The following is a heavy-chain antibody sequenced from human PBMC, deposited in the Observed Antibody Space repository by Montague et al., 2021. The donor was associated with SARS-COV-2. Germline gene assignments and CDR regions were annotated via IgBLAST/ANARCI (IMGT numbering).Heavy chain of an antibody. CDR3: TSGREGNYNVMDV. CDR1: GDIVSSNXAT. D-gene: IGHD1-1*01. J-gene: IGHJ6*02. V-gene: IGHV6-1*01. CDR2: TYYRSKWYN. Sequence: CAISGDIVSSNXATWNWVRQSPSRGLEWLGRTYYRSKWYNDYAVSVRGRVTINPDTSKNQFSLQLNSVTPEDTAIYYCTSGREGNYNVMDVWGQGTTVTVSS.